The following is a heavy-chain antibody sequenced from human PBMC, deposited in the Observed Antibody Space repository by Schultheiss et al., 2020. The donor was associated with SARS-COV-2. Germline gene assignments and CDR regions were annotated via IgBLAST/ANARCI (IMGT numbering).Heavy chain of an antibody. CDR2: IIPIFGTA. V-gene: IGHV1-69*05. Sequence: KISCKASGGTFSSYAISWVRQAPGQGLEWMGGIIPIFGTANYAQKFQGRVTMTTDTSTSTAYMELRSLRSDDTAVYYCARGSPGYSSGWPYYNYYYYGMDVWGQGTTVTVSS. J-gene: IGHJ6*02. CDR3: ARGSPGYSSGWPYYNYYYYGMDV. CDR1: GGTFSSYA. D-gene: IGHD6-19*01.